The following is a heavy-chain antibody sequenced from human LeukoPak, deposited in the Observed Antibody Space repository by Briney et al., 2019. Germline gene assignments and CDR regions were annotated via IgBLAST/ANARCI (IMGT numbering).Heavy chain of an antibody. CDR3: ARALRLGELSFDY. D-gene: IGHD3-16*02. J-gene: IGHJ4*02. Sequence: ASVKVSCKASGYTFTSYDISWVRQAPGQGLEWMGGIIPIFGTANYAQKFQGRVTITTDESTSTAYMELSSLRSEDTAVYYCARALRLGELSFDYWGQGTLVTVSS. V-gene: IGHV1-69*05. CDR2: IIPIFGTA. CDR1: GYTFTSYD.